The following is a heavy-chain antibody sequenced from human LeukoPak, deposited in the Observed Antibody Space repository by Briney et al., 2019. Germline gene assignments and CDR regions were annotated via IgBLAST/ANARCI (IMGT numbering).Heavy chain of an antibody. V-gene: IGHV1-2*06. D-gene: IGHD5-12*01. CDR1: GYTFIAYY. CDR3: ASGYNSGWTFDY. CDR2: INPNSGDT. Sequence: GASVKVSCKSSGYTFIAYYMHWVRQAPGQGLEWMGRINPNSGDTDYAQKFQGRVTMTSDTSISTAYMELSRLRSDDTAVYYCASGYNSGWTFDYWGQGTLVTVSP. J-gene: IGHJ4*02.